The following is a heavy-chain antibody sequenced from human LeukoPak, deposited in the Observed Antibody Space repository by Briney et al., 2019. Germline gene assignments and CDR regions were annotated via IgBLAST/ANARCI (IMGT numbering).Heavy chain of an antibody. CDR3: ARDHCSSTSCYYLTDPPFDP. D-gene: IGHD2-2*01. J-gene: IGHJ5*02. V-gene: IGHV1-69*13. CDR2: IIPIFGTA. CDR1: GGTFSSYA. Sequence: ASVKVSCKASGGTFSSYAIRWVRQAPGQGLEWMGGIIPIFGTANYAHKFQGRVTITADESTSTASMYPSSLRSEDTAVYYCARDHCSSTSCYYLTDPPFDPWGQGILVTVSS.